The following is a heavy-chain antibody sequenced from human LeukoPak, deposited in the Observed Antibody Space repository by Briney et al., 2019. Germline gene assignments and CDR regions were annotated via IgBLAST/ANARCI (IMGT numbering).Heavy chain of an antibody. CDR1: GFAFSSYS. CDR3: AKLAKYFYGSETYYFFEH. Sequence: GGSLRLSCAASGFAFSSYSMNWVRQAPGKGLEWVSSINSDSNYIYYADSVKGRFTISRDAKNSVYLQMNSLRAEDTAVYYCAKLAKYFYGSETYYFFEHWGQGTPVTASS. V-gene: IGHV3-21*01. CDR2: INSDSNYI. D-gene: IGHD3-10*01. J-gene: IGHJ4*02.